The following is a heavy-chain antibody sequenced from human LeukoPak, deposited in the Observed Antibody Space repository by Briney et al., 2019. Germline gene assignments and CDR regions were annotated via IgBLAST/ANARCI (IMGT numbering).Heavy chain of an antibody. Sequence: GRSLRLSCAASGFTVSSNYMSWVSQAPGKGLEWVSVIYSGGSTYYADSVKGRFTISRDNSKNTLYLQMNSLRAEDTAVYYCARSRSADFSGGQGTLVTVSS. CDR3: ARSRSADFS. D-gene: IGHD3/OR15-3a*01. CDR2: IYSGGST. J-gene: IGHJ4*02. V-gene: IGHV3-66*01. CDR1: GFTVSSNY.